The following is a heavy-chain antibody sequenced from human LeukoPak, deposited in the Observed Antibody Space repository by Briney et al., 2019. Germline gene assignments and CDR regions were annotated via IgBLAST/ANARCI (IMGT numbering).Heavy chain of an antibody. V-gene: IGHV4-59*11. Sequence: PSETLSLTCTVSGGSISSHYWSWMRQPPGKGLEWIGYIYNSGRSTNYNPSLKRRVTISVDTPKNQFSLKLSSVTAADTAVYYCARDLRGYDYWGQGTLVTVSS. CDR2: IYNSGRST. D-gene: IGHD5-12*01. CDR1: GGSISSHY. J-gene: IGHJ4*02. CDR3: ARDLRGYDY.